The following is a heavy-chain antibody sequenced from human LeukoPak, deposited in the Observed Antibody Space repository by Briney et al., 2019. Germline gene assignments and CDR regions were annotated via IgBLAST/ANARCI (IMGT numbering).Heavy chain of an antibody. J-gene: IGHJ6*03. CDR2: INHSGST. V-gene: IGHV4-34*01. Sequence: PSETLSLTCAVYGGSFSGYYWSWIRQPPGKGLEWIGEINHSGSTNYNPSLKSRVTISVDTSKNQFSLKLSSVTAANTAVYYCARGMGYCSGGSCYSGFPYYYYMDVWGKGTTVTISS. CDR1: GGSFSGYY. D-gene: IGHD2-15*01. CDR3: ARGMGYCSGGSCYSGFPYYYYMDV.